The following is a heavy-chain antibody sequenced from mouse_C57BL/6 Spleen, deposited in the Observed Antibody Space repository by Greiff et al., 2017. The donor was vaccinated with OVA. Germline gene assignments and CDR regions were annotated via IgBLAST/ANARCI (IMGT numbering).Heavy chain of an antibody. CDR3: ALDSSGLGAY. J-gene: IGHJ3*01. CDR2: INPSSGYT. Sequence: QVQLKESGAELAKPGASVKLSCKASGYTFTSYWMHWVKQRPGQGLEWIGYINPSSGYTKYNQKFKVKATLTADKSSSTAYMQLSSLTYEDSAVYYCALDSSGLGAYWGQGTLVTVSA. V-gene: IGHV1-7*01. CDR1: GYTFTSYW. D-gene: IGHD3-2*02.